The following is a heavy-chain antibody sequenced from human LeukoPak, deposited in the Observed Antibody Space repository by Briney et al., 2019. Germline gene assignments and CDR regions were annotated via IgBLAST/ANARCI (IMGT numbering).Heavy chain of an antibody. CDR1: GGSISSYY. V-gene: IGHV4-59*08. J-gene: IGHJ4*02. Sequence: SETLSLTCTVSGGSISSYYWSWIRQPPGKGLEWIGYIYYSGSTNYNPSLKSRVTISVDTSKNQFSLKLSSVTAADTAVYYCARRDTNFDYWGQGTLVTVSS. CDR2: IYYSGST. CDR3: ARRDTNFDY.